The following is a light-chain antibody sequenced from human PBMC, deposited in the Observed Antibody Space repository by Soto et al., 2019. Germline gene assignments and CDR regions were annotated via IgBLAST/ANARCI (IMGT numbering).Light chain of an antibody. Sequence: QSVLTQPPSVSGAPGQRVTISCTGSGSNLGAGYDVHWYQHLPETAPKLLMYRNSNRPSGVPDRFSGSKSGTSASLAITGLQAEDEADFYCQSYDSSLRAGVFGGGTKLTVL. CDR3: QSYDSSLRAGV. CDR1: GSNLGAGYD. CDR2: RNS. V-gene: IGLV1-40*01. J-gene: IGLJ3*02.